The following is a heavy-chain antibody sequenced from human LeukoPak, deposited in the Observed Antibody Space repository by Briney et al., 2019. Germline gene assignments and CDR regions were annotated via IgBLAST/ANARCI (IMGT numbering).Heavy chain of an antibody. CDR2: INPNSGGT. Sequence: ASVKVSCKASGDTFTVYYMHWVRQAPGQGLEWMGWINPNSGGTNYAQKFQGRVTMTRDTSISTAYMELSRLRSDDTAVYYCARGNKKYQLLEYYYYYYMDVWGKGTTVTVSS. CDR1: GDTFTVYY. CDR3: ARGNKKYQLLEYYYYYYMDV. D-gene: IGHD2-2*01. V-gene: IGHV1-2*02. J-gene: IGHJ6*03.